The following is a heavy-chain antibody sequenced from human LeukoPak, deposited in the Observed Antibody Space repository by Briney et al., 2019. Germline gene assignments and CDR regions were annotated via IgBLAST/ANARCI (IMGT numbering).Heavy chain of an antibody. Sequence: SQTLSLTCTVSGDSISGGDYYWSWIRQPAGKGLEWIGEINHSGSTYYNPSLKSRVTISVDTSKNQFSLKLSSVTAADTAVYYCDFGIFSDAFDIWGQGTMVTVSS. CDR1: GDSISGGDYY. CDR3: DFGIFSDAFDI. CDR2: INHSGST. D-gene: IGHD1-14*01. J-gene: IGHJ3*02. V-gene: IGHV4-30-2*01.